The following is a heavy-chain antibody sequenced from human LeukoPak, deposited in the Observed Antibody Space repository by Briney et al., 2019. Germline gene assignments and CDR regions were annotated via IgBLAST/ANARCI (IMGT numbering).Heavy chain of an antibody. V-gene: IGHV3-21*01. J-gene: IGHJ6*03. D-gene: IGHD2-15*01. CDR2: ISSSSSYI. CDR1: GFTFSSYE. CDR3: ARDIVVVVAARGKGNYYYYYYMDV. Sequence: GGSLRLSCAASGFTFSSYEMNWVRQAPGKGLEWVSSISSSSSYIYYADSVKGRFTISRDNAKNSLYLQMNSLRAEDTAVYYCARDIVVVVAARGKGNYYYYYYMDVWGKGTTVTISS.